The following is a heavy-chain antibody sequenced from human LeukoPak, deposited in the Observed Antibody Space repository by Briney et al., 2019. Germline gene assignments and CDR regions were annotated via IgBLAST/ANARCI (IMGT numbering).Heavy chain of an antibody. CDR2: ISGGGSTI. CDR1: GFTFSTYT. Sequence: GGSLRLSCAASGFTFSTYTMNWVRQAPGKGLEWVSYISGGGSTIYYADSVKGRFTISRDNAKNSLFLQLNSLRAEDTAVYYCARAASLDYWGQGTLVTGSS. CDR3: ARAASLDY. J-gene: IGHJ4*02. D-gene: IGHD2-2*01. V-gene: IGHV3-48*01.